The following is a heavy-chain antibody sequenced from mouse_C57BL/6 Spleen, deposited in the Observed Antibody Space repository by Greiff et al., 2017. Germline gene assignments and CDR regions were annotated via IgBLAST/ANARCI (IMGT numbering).Heavy chain of an antibody. CDR2: INYDGSIT. CDR1: GFTFSDYY. V-gene: IGHV5-16*01. Sequence: EVKLVESEGGLVQPGSSMKLSCTASGFTFSDYYMAWVRQVPEKGLEWVANINYDGSITYYLDSLKSRFIISRDNTKNILYLQMSSLKSEDTATYYCARDNYGSPPYAMDYWGQGTSVTVSS. CDR3: ARDNYGSPPYAMDY. D-gene: IGHD1-1*01. J-gene: IGHJ4*01.